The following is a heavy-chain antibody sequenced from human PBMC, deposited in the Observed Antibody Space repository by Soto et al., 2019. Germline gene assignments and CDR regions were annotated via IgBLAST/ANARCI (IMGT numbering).Heavy chain of an antibody. CDR2: IHHSGNS. CDR3: ARGDRRQQRDY. J-gene: IGHJ4*02. V-gene: IGHV4-4*02. Sequence: SETLSLTCAVSGDSISSDKWWSWVRQPQGKGLEWIGEIHHSGNSNYNPSLKRRVIISVDKSKNQFSLNLSSVTDADTAVYYCARGDRRQQRDYWGQGTLVIGS. D-gene: IGHD6-25*01. CDR1: GDSISSDKW.